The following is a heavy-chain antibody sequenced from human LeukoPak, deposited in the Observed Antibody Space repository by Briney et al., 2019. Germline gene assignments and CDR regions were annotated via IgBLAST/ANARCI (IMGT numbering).Heavy chain of an antibody. CDR3: TTGFCSSTSCSY. CDR2: IKSNTDGRTT. Sequence: GGSLRLSCAVPGFTLSNAWMSWVRQATGKGQEWVGRIKSNTDGRTTDYAAPVKGRFTISRDDSKNTLYLQMNSLKTEDTAVYYCTTGFCSSTSCSYWGQGTLVTVSS. J-gene: IGHJ4*02. D-gene: IGHD2-2*01. CDR1: GFTLSNAW. V-gene: IGHV3-15*01.